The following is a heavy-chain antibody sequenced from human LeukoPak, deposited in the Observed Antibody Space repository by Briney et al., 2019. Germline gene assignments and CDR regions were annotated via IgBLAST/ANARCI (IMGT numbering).Heavy chain of an antibody. J-gene: IGHJ4*02. CDR2: IYCSGST. Sequence: SETLSLTCTVSGGSISSYYWSWIRQPPGKGLEWIGYIYCSGSTNYNPSLKSRVTISVDTSKNQFSLKLSSVTAADTAVYYCARGGGLRYFDWLPTAGLDYWGQGTLVTVSS. CDR1: GGSISSYY. D-gene: IGHD3-9*01. CDR3: ARGGGLRYFDWLPTAGLDY. V-gene: IGHV4-59*01.